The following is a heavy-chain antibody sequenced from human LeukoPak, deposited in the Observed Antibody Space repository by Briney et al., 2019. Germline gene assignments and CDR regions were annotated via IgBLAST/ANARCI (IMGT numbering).Heavy chain of an antibody. CDR2: FDPEDGET. Sequence: ASVKVSCKVSGYTLTELSMHWVRQAPGKGLEWMGGFDPEDGETIYAQKFQGRVTMTEDTSTDTAYMELSSLRSEDTAVYYCATFWGSSSWGTNWFDPWGQGTLVTDSS. V-gene: IGHV1-24*01. CDR1: GYTLTELS. J-gene: IGHJ5*02. D-gene: IGHD6-13*01. CDR3: ATFWGSSSWGTNWFDP.